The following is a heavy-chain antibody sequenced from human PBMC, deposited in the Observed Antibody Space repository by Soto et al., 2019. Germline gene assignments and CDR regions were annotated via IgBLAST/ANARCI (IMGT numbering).Heavy chain of an antibody. V-gene: IGHV3-11*06. CDR2: ISSSGTFT. CDR3: AWLAPSSAGRVF. D-gene: IGHD6-19*01. J-gene: IGHJ4*02. Sequence: PGGSLRLSCASSGLTFTDYYMSWLRQAPGKGREWISYISSSGTFTKYTDSVEGRLTISRDNSNNSLFLQMNSLTFEEAAIYYRAWLAPSSAGRVFWGQGALVTVSS. CDR1: GLTFTDYY.